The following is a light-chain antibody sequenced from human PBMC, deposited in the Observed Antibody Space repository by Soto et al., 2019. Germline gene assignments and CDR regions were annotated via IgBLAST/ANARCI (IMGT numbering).Light chain of an antibody. CDR2: YNS. V-gene: IGLV3-21*04. Sequence: SYELTQPPSVSVAPGKTTIITCGGDNIGSKNVHWYQQKPGQAPVMVIFYNSVRPSGIPERFSGSNPGDTATLTISRVEAGDEADYYCHVWDSNSDQWVFGGGTKLTVL. CDR3: HVWDSNSDQWV. J-gene: IGLJ3*02. CDR1: NIGSKN.